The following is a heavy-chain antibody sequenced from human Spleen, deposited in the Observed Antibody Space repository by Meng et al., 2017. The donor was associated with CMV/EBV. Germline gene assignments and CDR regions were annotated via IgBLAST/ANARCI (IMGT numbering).Heavy chain of an antibody. CDR3: AGKRGYSSSYNFDY. CDR2: INHSGST. D-gene: IGHD6-6*01. Sequence: SETLSLTCAVYGGSFSGYYWSWIRQPPGKGLEWIGEINHSGSTNYNPSLKSRVTISVDTSKNQFSLKLSSVTAADTAVYYCAGKRGYSSSYNFDYWGQGTLVTVSS. V-gene: IGHV4-34*01. CDR1: GGSFSGYY. J-gene: IGHJ4*02.